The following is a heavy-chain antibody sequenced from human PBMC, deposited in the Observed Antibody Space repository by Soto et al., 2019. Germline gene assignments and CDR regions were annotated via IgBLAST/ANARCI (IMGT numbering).Heavy chain of an antibody. CDR3: ARDGGRHSGGIDY. D-gene: IGHD1-26*01. CDR1: GGTFSSYS. J-gene: IGHJ4*02. V-gene: IGHV1-69*01. CDR2: FIPIFGTA. Sequence: QVQLVQSGAEVKKPGSSVKVSCKASGGTFSSYSINWVRQAPGQGLEWMGEFIPIFGTANYAQKFQGRVTITADESTSTAYMELSSLRSEDTAVYDCARDGGRHSGGIDYWGQGTLVTVSS.